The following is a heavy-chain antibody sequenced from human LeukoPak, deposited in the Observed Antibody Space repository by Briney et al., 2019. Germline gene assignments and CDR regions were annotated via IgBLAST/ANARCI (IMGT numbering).Heavy chain of an antibody. V-gene: IGHV3-23*01. J-gene: IGHJ4*02. CDR2: ISGSGGST. CDR3: ARSDTWHSSSWHHFDY. Sequence: GGSLRLSCAASGFTFSSYAMSWVRQAPGKGLEWVSAISGSGGSTYYADSVKGRFTISRDNSKNTLYLQMNSLRAEDTAVYYCARSDTWHSSSWHHFDYWGQGTLVTVSS. CDR1: GFTFSSYA. D-gene: IGHD6-13*01.